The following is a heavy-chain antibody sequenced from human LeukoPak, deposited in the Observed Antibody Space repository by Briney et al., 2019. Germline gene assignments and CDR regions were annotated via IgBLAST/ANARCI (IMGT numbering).Heavy chain of an antibody. Sequence: ASVKVSCKASGYSFSAISIVWVRQAPGQGLEWMGWIHPHSGGTAYGKAFQGRVALTRGASISTAYMELNSLASDDAAVYYCARLGTGYSLSYWGQGTLITVSS. J-gene: IGHJ4*02. CDR1: GYSFSAIS. CDR3: ARLGTGYSLSY. D-gene: IGHD5-18*01. CDR2: IHPHSGGT. V-gene: IGHV1-2*02.